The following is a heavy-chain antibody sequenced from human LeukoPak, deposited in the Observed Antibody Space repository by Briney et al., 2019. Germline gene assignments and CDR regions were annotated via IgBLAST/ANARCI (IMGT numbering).Heavy chain of an antibody. Sequence: GGSLRLSCAAAGFTFSTLAMSWVRQPPGEGLEWVSRIFPSGGEIHYADSVRGGFTISRDNSKSTMCLQKNSLRAEETAVYYCAKPHFDDWGQGTLVTVSS. J-gene: IGHJ4*02. CDR1: GFTFSTLA. V-gene: IGHV3-23*01. CDR2: IFPSGGEI. CDR3: AKPHFDD.